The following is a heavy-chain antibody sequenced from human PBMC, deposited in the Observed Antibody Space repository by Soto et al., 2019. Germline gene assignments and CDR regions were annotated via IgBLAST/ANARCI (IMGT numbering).Heavy chain of an antibody. CDR2: IRKQANSYTT. CDR3: ARVTTTFDFDY. Sequence: GGSLRLSCAASGFTFSDHYMDWVRQAPGKGLEWVGRIRKQANSYTTEYAASVKGRFIISRDDSENSLSLQMNSLKTEDTAVYYCARVTTTFDFDYWGQGTLVTVSS. J-gene: IGHJ4*02. D-gene: IGHD4-17*01. CDR1: GFTFSDHY. V-gene: IGHV3-72*01.